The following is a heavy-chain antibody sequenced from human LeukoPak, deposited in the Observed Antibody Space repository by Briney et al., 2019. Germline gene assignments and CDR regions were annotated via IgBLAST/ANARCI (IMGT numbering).Heavy chain of an antibody. CDR2: ISGDGDTT. D-gene: IGHD3-3*01. Sequence: GXXLRLSCAASGFTFDGYAMHWVRHAPGKGLEWVSLISGDGDTTYYADSVKGRFTISRDNSKNSLYLQMNSLRSEDTALYYCAKFDYYDPFDYWGQGTLVTVSS. J-gene: IGHJ4*02. CDR1: GFTFDGYA. V-gene: IGHV3-43*02. CDR3: AKFDYYDPFDY.